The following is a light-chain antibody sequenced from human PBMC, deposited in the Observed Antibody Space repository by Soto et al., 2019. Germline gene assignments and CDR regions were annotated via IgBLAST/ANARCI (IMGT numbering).Light chain of an antibody. J-gene: IGKJ1*01. V-gene: IGKV1-33*01. CDR2: DAS. Sequence: DIKMTQTPSSLSASVGDRVTISFQASQDIRHFLSWYLQKPGKAPKLLIFDASSLVTGVPSRFSGSGSGTDFTFTISSLQPEDIGTYYCQQHENPPITFGQGTKVDI. CDR1: QDIRHF. CDR3: QQHENPPIT.